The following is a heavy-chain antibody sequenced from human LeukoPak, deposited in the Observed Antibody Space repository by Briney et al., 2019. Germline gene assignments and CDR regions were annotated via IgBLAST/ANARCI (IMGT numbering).Heavy chain of an antibody. CDR1: GFTFSSYS. D-gene: IGHD3-16*01. J-gene: IGHJ6*03. CDR3: ARDPWGYYYYYMDV. Sequence: PGGSLRLSCAASGFTFSSYSMNWVRQAPGKGLEWVSYISSSSSTIYYADSVKGRFTISRDNAKNSLYLQMNSLRAEDTAVYYCARDPWGYYYYYMDVWGKGTTVTVSS. V-gene: IGHV3-48*01. CDR2: ISSSSSTI.